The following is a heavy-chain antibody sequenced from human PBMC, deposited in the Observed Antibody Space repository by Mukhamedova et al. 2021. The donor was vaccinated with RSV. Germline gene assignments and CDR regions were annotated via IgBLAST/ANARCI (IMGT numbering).Heavy chain of an antibody. V-gene: IGHV1-3*01. CDR3: ASVAVTADYYYYGMDV. CDR2: INAGNGNT. J-gene: IGHJ6*02. Sequence: GQRLEWMGWINAGNGNTKYSQKFQGRVTITRDTSASTAYIELSSLRSEDTAVYYCASVAVTADYYYYGMDVWGQGTTVTVSS. D-gene: IGHD2-21*02.